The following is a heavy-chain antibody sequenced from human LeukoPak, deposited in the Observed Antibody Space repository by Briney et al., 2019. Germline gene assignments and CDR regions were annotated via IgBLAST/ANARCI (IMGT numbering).Heavy chain of an antibody. D-gene: IGHD6-13*01. Sequence: PSETLSLTCTVSGGSISSYYWSWIRQPPGKGLEWIGYIYYSGSTNYNPSLKSRVTISVDTSKNQFSLKLSSVTAADTAVYYCASDLAAAGDYYYGMDVWGQGTTVTVSS. CDR2: IYYSGST. CDR3: ASDLAAAGDYYYGMDV. J-gene: IGHJ6*02. V-gene: IGHV4-59*12. CDR1: GGSISSYY.